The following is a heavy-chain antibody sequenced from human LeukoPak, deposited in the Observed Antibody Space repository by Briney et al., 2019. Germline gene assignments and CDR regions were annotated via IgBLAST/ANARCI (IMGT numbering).Heavy chain of an antibody. CDR1: GGSISSYD. CDR2: IYTSGGT. CDR3: ARDRFNSGYDLSYYYYGMDV. J-gene: IGHJ6*02. V-gene: IGHV4-4*07. Sequence: AETLSLTCTASGGSISSYDRSWIRQPAGKGLEWIGRIYTSGGTNYNPSLKSRVTMSVDMSKTQFSLKLSSVTAADTAVYYCARDRFNSGYDLSYYYYGMDVWGQGTTVTVSS. D-gene: IGHD5-12*01.